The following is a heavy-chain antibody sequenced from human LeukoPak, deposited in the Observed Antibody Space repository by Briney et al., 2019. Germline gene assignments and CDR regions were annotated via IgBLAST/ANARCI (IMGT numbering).Heavy chain of an antibody. CDR3: ARGRVMYYYDSSGYYQPTTTRNYFDY. CDR2: INHSGST. CDR1: GGSVSSSNSY. Sequence: SEALSLTCTVSGGSVSSSNSYWGWIRQPPGKGLEWIGEINHSGSTNYNPSLKSRVTISVDTSKNQFSLKLSSVTAADTAVYYCARGRVMYYYDSSGYYQPTTTRNYFDYWGQGTLVTVSS. J-gene: IGHJ4*02. D-gene: IGHD3-22*01. V-gene: IGHV4-39*07.